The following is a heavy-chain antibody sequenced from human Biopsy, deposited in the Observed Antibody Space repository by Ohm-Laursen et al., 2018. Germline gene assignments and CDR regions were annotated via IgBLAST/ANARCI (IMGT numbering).Heavy chain of an antibody. CDR1: GDSVTKYY. V-gene: IGHV4-59*02. D-gene: IGHD4-11*01. Sequence: PSQTLSLTCIVSGDSVTKYYWSWIRQPPGKGLEWIGHIYYSVMTNYNPSLQSRVSISVDTSRNQVSLTLSSVTAADTAVYYCARDSGILNYGNFKYYHYYGMDVWGQGTKVTVSS. CDR3: ARDSGILNYGNFKYYHYYGMDV. CDR2: IYYSVMT. J-gene: IGHJ6*02.